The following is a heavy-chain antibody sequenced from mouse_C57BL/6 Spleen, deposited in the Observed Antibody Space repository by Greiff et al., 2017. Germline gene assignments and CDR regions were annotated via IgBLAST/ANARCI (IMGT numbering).Heavy chain of an antibody. CDR2: LDPSDSYT. Sequence: QVQLQQPGAELVRPGTSVKLSCKASGYTFTSYWMHWVKQRTGQGLEWIGVLDPSDSYTNYNQKFKGKATLTVDTSSSTAYMQLSSLTSEDSAVYCCARKGTTVVANWYFDVWGTGTTVTVSS. V-gene: IGHV1-59*01. CDR3: ARKGTTVVANWYFDV. J-gene: IGHJ1*03. CDR1: GYTFTSYW. D-gene: IGHD1-1*01.